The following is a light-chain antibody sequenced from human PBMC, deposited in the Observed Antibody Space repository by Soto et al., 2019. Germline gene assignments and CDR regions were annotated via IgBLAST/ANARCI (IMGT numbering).Light chain of an antibody. Sequence: AIRMTQSPSSFSASTGDRVTITCRASQGISSYLAWYQQKPGKAPKLLIYAASTLQSGVPSRFSGSGSGTDFTLTISCLQSEDFATDYCQQYYSYPCTFGPVTKVDIK. J-gene: IGKJ3*01. CDR2: AAS. CDR3: QQYYSYPCT. V-gene: IGKV1-8*01. CDR1: QGISSY.